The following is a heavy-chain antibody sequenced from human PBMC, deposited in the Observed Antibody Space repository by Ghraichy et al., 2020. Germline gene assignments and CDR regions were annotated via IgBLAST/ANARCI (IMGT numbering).Heavy chain of an antibody. V-gene: IGHV3-23*01. D-gene: IGHD3-22*01. CDR1: GFTFSSYA. Sequence: ETLSLTCAASGFTFSSYAMSWVRQAPGKGLEWVSGISGSGGCTYSPDSVKGRLTISRDNSKNKLNLQMNSLRAEDTAVYYCAKDHYYDSSGYDYWGQGTLVTVSS. CDR2: ISGSGGCT. CDR3: AKDHYYDSSGYDY. J-gene: IGHJ4*02.